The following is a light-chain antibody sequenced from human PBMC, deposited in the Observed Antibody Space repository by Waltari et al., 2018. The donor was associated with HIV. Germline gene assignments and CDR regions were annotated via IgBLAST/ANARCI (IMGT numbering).Light chain of an antibody. V-gene: IGKV3-15*01. Sequence: EIVMTQSPATLSVSPGGRATLSCRASQSVSNSLVWYQQRPGQAPRLLIYGASTRATGIPGRFSGSGSGTEFTLTINSLQSEDFAVYYCQQFFSPPWTFGQGTKVELK. CDR3: QQFFSPPWT. CDR2: GAS. J-gene: IGKJ1*01. CDR1: QSVSNS.